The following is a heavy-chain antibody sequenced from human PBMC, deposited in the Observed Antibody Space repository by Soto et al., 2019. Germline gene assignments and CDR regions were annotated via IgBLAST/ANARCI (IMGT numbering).Heavy chain of an antibody. CDR3: TTDVFCSSTSCYPYYYYGMDV. D-gene: IGHD2-2*01. J-gene: IGHJ6*02. Sequence: GASLRLSCAASGFTFSNAWMSWVRQSPGKGLEWVGRIKSKTDGGTRDYAAPVKGRFTISRDDSKNTLYLQMNSLKTEDTAVYYCTTDVFCSSTSCYPYYYYGMDVWGQGTTVTVSS. CDR1: GFTFSNAW. CDR2: IKSKTDGGTR. V-gene: IGHV3-15*01.